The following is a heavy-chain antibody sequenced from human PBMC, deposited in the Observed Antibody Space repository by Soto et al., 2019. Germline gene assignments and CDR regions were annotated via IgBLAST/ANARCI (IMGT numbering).Heavy chain of an antibody. D-gene: IGHD3-10*01. V-gene: IGHV1-69*01. J-gene: IGHJ4*02. CDR2: IIPLLGTP. CDR1: GGIFSTYA. Sequence: QVQLVQSGAEVKKPGSSVKVSCKASGGIFSTYAISWLRQAPGQGLEWMGGIIPLLGTPNYAQRIQGRVTIAAEESTSTAYRELSRLRSEDTAVYYCARDRDDYGSGNYYNRSDFWGQGTLVTVSS. CDR3: ARDRDDYGSGNYYNRSDF.